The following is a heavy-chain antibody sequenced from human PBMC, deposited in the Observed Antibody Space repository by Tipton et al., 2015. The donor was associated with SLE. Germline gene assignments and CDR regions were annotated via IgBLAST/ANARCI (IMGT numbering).Heavy chain of an antibody. CDR2: IYYSGRI. J-gene: IGHJ2*01. CDR1: GDSINSHY. D-gene: IGHD6-19*01. CDR3: ARTPQWLGGWYFDL. Sequence: TLSLTCTVSGDSINSHYWSWIRQPPGKGLEWIGYIYYSGRISYNPSLKSRVTISVDTSKNQFSLKLSSVTAADTAVYYCARTPQWLGGWYFDLWGRGTLVTVSS. V-gene: IGHV4-59*11.